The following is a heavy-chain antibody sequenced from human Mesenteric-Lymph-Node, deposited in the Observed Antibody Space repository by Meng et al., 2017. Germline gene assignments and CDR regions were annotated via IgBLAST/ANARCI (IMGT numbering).Heavy chain of an antibody. CDR1: GFTFSSYW. Sequence: GGSLRLSCAASGFTFSSYWMHWVRQAPGKGLVWVSRINSDGSSTTYADSVKGRFTISRDNAKNTLYLQMNSLRAEDTAVYYCARASSWYSGFHDAFDIWGQGAMVTVS. CDR2: INSDGSST. V-gene: IGHV3-74*01. CDR3: ARASSWYSGFHDAFDI. J-gene: IGHJ3*02. D-gene: IGHD1-26*01.